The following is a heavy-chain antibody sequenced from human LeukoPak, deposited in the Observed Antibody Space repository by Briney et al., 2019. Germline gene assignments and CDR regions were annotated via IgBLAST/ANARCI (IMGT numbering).Heavy chain of an antibody. V-gene: IGHV3-74*01. CDR1: GFTFSPYW. CDR3: AKSYGMDF. J-gene: IGHJ6*02. CDR2: INSDGSST. Sequence: PGGSLRLSCAASGFTFSPYWMQWGRQAPGKGPVWVSRINSDGSSTIYADSVKGRFTISRDNAKSTLYLQMNSLRAEDTAVYYCAKSYGMDFWGQGTTVTVSS.